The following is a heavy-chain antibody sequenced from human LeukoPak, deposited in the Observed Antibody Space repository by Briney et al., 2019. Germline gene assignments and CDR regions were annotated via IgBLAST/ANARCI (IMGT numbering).Heavy chain of an antibody. Sequence: GGSLRLSCAASGFTFSTCDMSWVRQAPGKGLEWVSGISTSGGGTYYADPVKGRFTISRDNSKSTLYLRMNSLRAEDTALYYCARGAYNSGGTHENWGQGTLVTVSS. CDR3: ARGAYNSGGTHEN. CDR2: ISTSGGGT. CDR1: GFTFSTCD. D-gene: IGHD3-22*01. V-gene: IGHV3-23*01. J-gene: IGHJ4*02.